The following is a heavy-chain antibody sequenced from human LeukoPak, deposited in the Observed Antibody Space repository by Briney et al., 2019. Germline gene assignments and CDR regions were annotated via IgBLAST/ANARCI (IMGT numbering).Heavy chain of an antibody. CDR2: INPNSGGS. Sequence: GASVKVSCKASGYTFTDYYIHWVRQAPGQGLECMGWINPNSGGSNYAQKFQGRVTMTRDTSISTAYMELSRLRSDDTAVYYCARVQFHCTNGVCYTLRYNWFDPWGQGTLVTVSS. V-gene: IGHV1-2*02. J-gene: IGHJ5*02. D-gene: IGHD2-8*01. CDR1: GYTFTDYY. CDR3: ARVQFHCTNGVCYTLRYNWFDP.